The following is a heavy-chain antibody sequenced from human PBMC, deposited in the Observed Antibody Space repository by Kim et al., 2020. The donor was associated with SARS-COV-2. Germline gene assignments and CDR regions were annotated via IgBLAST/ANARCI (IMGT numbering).Heavy chain of an antibody. J-gene: IGHJ4*02. D-gene: IGHD2-15*01. CDR3: ASVGYCSGGSYYSHFDY. Sequence: LKSRVTMSVDTSKNQFSLKLSSVTAADTAVYYCASVGYCSGGSYYSHFDYWGQGTLVTVSS. V-gene: IGHV4-4*06.